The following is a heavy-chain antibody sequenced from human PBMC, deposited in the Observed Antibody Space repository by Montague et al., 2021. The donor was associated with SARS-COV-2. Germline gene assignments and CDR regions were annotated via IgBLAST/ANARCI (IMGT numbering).Heavy chain of an antibody. CDR3: ARGMIRGVTTPFDY. CDR1: SGSIISSGYY. D-gene: IGHD3-10*01. V-gene: IGHV4-39*02. J-gene: IGHJ4*02. Sequence: SETLSLTCSVSSGSIISSGYYWGWIRQPPGKELEWIGNIYYSGTTYYNPSLQSRGTISVDTSKSRLSLRLSSVTAADTAVYFCARGMIRGVTTPFDYWGQGSQVTVSS. CDR2: IYYSGTT.